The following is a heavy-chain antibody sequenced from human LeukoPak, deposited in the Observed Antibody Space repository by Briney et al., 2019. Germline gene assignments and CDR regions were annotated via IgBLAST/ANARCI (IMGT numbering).Heavy chain of an antibody. Sequence: GASVKVSCKASGGTFSSYAISWARQAPGQGLEWMGGIIPIFGTANYAQKFQGRVTITADESTSTAYMELSSLRSEDTAVYYCASKNYYDSSGYSGGYYYGMDVWGQGTTVTVSS. CDR1: GGTFSSYA. V-gene: IGHV1-69*13. CDR2: IIPIFGTA. J-gene: IGHJ6*02. CDR3: ASKNYYDSSGYSGGYYYGMDV. D-gene: IGHD3-22*01.